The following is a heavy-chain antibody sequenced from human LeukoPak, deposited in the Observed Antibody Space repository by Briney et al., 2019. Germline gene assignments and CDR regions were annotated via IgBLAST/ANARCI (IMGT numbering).Heavy chain of an antibody. D-gene: IGHD4-17*01. CDR1: GFTFSSYA. J-gene: IGHJ4*02. Sequence: RTGGSLRLSCAASGFTFSSYAMSWVRQAPGKGLEWVSAISGSGGSTYYADSVKGRFTISRDNSKNTLYLQMNSLRAEDTAVYYCARDQGDYGDHESDYWGQGTLVTVSS. V-gene: IGHV3-23*01. CDR2: ISGSGGST. CDR3: ARDQGDYGDHESDY.